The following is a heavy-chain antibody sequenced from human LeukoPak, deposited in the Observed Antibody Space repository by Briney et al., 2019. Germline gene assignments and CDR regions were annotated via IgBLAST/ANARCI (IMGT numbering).Heavy chain of an antibody. V-gene: IGHV1-18*01. CDR1: GYTFTSYS. CDR3: ARDWDIVVVPAAHYYMDV. CDR2: ISAYNGNT. D-gene: IGHD2-2*01. J-gene: IGHJ6*03. Sequence: ASVKVSCKASGYTFTSYSISWVRQAPGQGLEWMGWISAYNGNTNYAQKLQGRVTMTTDTSTSTAYMELRSLRSDDTAVYYCARDWDIVVVPAAHYYMDVWGKGTTVAVSS.